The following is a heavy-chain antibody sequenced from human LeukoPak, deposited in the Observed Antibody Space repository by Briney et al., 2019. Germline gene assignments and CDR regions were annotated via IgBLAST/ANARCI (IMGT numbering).Heavy chain of an antibody. D-gene: IGHD2-2*01. CDR3: AKDDCSSTSCFPLDAFDI. Sequence: GGSLRLSCAAPGFTFSSYAMSWVRQAPGKGLEWVSAISGSGGSTYYADSVKGRFTISRDNSKNTLYLQMNSLRAEDTAVYYCAKDDCSSTSCFPLDAFDIWGQGTMVTVSS. CDR1: GFTFSSYA. V-gene: IGHV3-23*01. CDR2: ISGSGGST. J-gene: IGHJ3*02.